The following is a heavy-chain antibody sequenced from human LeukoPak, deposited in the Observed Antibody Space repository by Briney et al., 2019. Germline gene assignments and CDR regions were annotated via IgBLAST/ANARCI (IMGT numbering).Heavy chain of an antibody. CDR3: ARVYGGGSYYTDY. CDR1: GFTSSNSW. J-gene: IGHJ4*02. CDR2: INQDGSEK. V-gene: IGHV3-7*01. Sequence: GGTLRLSCAVSGFTSSNSWMSWVRQAPGKGLEWVANINQDGSEKYYMDSVKGRSTISRDNAKNSLYLQMNSLRVEDTAVYYCARVYGGGSYYTDYWGQGTLVTVSS. D-gene: IGHD1-26*01.